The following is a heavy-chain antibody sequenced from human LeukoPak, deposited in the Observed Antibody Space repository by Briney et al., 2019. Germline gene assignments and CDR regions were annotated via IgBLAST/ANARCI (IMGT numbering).Heavy chain of an antibody. J-gene: IGHJ5*02. Sequence: GESLKISCKGSGYSFTSYWIGWVRQMPGKGLEWMGIIYPGDSDTRYSPSLQGQVTISADKSISTAYLQWSSLKASDTAMYYCARRYCSGGSCAPNWFDPWGQGTLVTVSS. CDR1: GYSFTSYW. CDR3: ARRYCSGGSCAPNWFDP. V-gene: IGHV5-51*01. D-gene: IGHD2-15*01. CDR2: IYPGDSDT.